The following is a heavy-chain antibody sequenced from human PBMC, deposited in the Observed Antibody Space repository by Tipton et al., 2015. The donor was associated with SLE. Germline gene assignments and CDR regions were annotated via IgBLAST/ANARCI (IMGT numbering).Heavy chain of an antibody. CDR3: ARLHGYSYGLNWFDP. CDR1: GGSFSGYY. CDR2: INHSGSS. Sequence: TLSLTCVVHGGSFSGYYWSWIRQPPGKGLEWIGEINHSGSSNSNPPLKSRVTISADTSKNQFSLKLSSVTAADTAVYYCARLHGYSYGLNWFDPWGQGTLISVSS. D-gene: IGHD5-18*01. V-gene: IGHV4-34*01. J-gene: IGHJ5*02.